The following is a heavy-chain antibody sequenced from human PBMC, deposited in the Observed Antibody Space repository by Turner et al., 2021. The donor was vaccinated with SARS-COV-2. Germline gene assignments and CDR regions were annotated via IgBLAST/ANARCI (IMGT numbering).Heavy chain of an antibody. CDR2: ISYDGSNK. Sequence: QVQLVECGGGVVQPGRSLRLSCAPSGFTFSSYAMHWVRQAPGKGLEWVALISYDGSNKYYADSVKGRFTISRDNSKNTLYLQMNSLRAEDTAVYYCARGRVGNYYYGMDVWGQGTTVTVSS. CDR1: GFTFSSYA. CDR3: ARGRVGNYYYGMDV. V-gene: IGHV3-30-3*01. J-gene: IGHJ6*02.